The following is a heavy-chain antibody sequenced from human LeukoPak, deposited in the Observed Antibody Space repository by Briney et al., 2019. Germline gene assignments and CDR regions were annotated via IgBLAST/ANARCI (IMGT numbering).Heavy chain of an antibody. J-gene: IGHJ5*02. CDR3: ARDLGIAAAGTPFDP. V-gene: IGHV1-18*01. CDR2: ISAYNGNT. CDR1: GYTFTSYG. D-gene: IGHD6-13*01. Sequence: ASVKVSCKASGYTFTSYGISWVRQAPGQGLEWMGWISAYNGNTNYAQKLQGRVTMTTDTYTSTAYMELRSLRSDDTAVYYCARDLGIAAAGTPFDPWGQGTLVTVSS.